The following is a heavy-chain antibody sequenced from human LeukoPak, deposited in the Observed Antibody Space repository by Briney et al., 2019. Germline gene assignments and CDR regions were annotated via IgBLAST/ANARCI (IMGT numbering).Heavy chain of an antibody. V-gene: IGHV1-8*01. CDR1: GYTFTSYD. J-gene: IGHJ4*02. CDR3: ARSSVGARRRIDY. D-gene: IGHD1-26*01. Sequence: GASVKVSCKASGYTFTSYDINWVRQATGQGLEWMGWMNPNSGNTGYAQNFQGRVTMTRSASKNTAYMELSSLTSDDTAVYYCARSSVGARRRIDYWGQGTLVTVSS. CDR2: MNPNSGNT.